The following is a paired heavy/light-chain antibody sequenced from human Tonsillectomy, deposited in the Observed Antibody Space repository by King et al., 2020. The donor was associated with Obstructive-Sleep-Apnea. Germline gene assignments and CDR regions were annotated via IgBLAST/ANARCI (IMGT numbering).Light chain of an antibody. CDR3: QQYYSTPYT. V-gene: IGKV4-1*01. J-gene: IGKJ2*01. CDR2: WAS. CDR1: QSVLYSSNNKNY. Sequence: DIVMTQSPDSLAVSLGERATINCKSSQSVLYSSNNKNYLAWYQQKPGQPPKLLIDWASTREFGVPDRFSGSGSGTDFTLTISGLQAEDVAVYYCQQYYSTPYTFGQGTKLEIK.
Heavy chain of an antibody. CDR1: GFTFSSYG. V-gene: IGHV3-23*01. Sequence: EMQLLESGGDLVQPGGSLRLSCAASGFTFSSYGMSWVRQAPGKGLEWVSTISGGGGTTYYADSVKGRFTISRDNSKNTLYLQMNSLRAEDTAVYYCARQDFLYPIDHWGQGTLVTVSS. CDR2: ISGGGGTT. D-gene: IGHD3-16*01. CDR3: ARQDFLYPIDH. J-gene: IGHJ4*02.